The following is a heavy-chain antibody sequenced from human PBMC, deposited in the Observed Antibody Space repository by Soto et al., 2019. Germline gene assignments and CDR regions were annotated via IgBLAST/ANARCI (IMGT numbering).Heavy chain of an antibody. CDR1: GYTFTSYG. Sequence: QVQLVQPGAEVKKPGASVKVSCKASGYTFTSYGIIWVRQAPGQGREWFGLISAYNGNTNYAQKLQGRVTMTTDTSTSTAYMELRSLRSDDTAVYYCARDRYYGSGSSPIPFDYWGQGTLVTVSS. CDR2: ISAYNGNT. CDR3: ARDRYYGSGSSPIPFDY. D-gene: IGHD3-10*01. J-gene: IGHJ4*02. V-gene: IGHV1-18*01.